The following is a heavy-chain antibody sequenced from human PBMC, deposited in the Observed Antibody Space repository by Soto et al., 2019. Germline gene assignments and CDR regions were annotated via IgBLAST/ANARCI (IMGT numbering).Heavy chain of an antibody. Sequence: PSETLSRTCTVSGGSISSYYWSWIRQPPGKGLEWIGYIYYSGSTNYNPSLKSRVTISVDTSKNQFSLKLSSVTAADTAVYYCARVAIQLWFDYWGQGTLVTISS. CDR3: ARVAIQLWFDY. CDR1: GGSISSYY. D-gene: IGHD5-18*01. CDR2: IYYSGST. V-gene: IGHV4-59*01. J-gene: IGHJ5*01.